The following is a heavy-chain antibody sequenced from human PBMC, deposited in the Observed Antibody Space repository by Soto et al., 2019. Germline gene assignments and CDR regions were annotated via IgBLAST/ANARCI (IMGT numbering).Heavy chain of an antibody. Sequence: PSETLSLTCAVYGGSFSGYYWSWIRQPPGKGLEWIGEINHSGSTNYNPSLKSRVTISVDTSKNQFSLKLSSVTAADTAVYYCVRSPPTKSVAVVRGVHYGMDVWGQGTTVTVSS. V-gene: IGHV4-34*01. D-gene: IGHD3-10*01. CDR1: GGSFSGYY. CDR2: INHSGST. J-gene: IGHJ6*02. CDR3: VRSPPTKSVAVVRGVHYGMDV.